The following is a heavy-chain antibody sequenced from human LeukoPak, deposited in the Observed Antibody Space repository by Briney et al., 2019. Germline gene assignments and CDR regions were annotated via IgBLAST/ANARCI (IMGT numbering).Heavy chain of an antibody. J-gene: IGHJ4*02. CDR1: GFTFSSYS. V-gene: IGHV3-21*01. D-gene: IGHD1-1*01. CDR3: ASEKNWNFDY. CDR2: ISSSSSYI. Sequence: PGGSLRLSCAASGFTFSSYSMNWVRQAPGKGLEWVSSISSSSSYIYYADSVKGRFTISRDNAKNSLYLQMNGLRAEDTAVYYCASEKNWNFDYWGQGTLVTVSS.